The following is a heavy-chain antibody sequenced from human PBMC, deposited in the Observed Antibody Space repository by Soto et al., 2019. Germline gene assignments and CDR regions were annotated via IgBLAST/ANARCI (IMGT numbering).Heavy chain of an antibody. CDR1: GGSISSGGYS. J-gene: IGHJ4*02. V-gene: IGHV4-30-2*01. CDR3: ASGQQLVRNY. Sequence: QLQLQESGSGLVKPSQTLSLTCAVSGGSISSGGYSWSWIRQPPGKGLEWIGYIYHRGSTYYNPSLXSRAXIXLDRSKNQSSLKLSSVTAADTAVYYCASGQQLVRNYWGQGTLVTVSS. CDR2: IYHRGST. D-gene: IGHD6-13*01.